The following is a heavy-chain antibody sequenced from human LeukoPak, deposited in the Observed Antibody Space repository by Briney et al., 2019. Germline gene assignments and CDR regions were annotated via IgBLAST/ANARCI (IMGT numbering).Heavy chain of an antibody. CDR3: ARHDCTSANCPLDY. V-gene: IGHV3-7*03. Sequence: GGSLRLSCAASGFTFYSDWMTWVRQAPGKGLEWVANINPDGSQKYYVDSVKGRFTISRDNAKNSLSLQMNSLRAEDTALYYCARHDCTSANCPLDYWGQGTLVAVSS. CDR2: INPDGSQK. CDR1: GFTFYSDW. J-gene: IGHJ4*02. D-gene: IGHD2-2*01.